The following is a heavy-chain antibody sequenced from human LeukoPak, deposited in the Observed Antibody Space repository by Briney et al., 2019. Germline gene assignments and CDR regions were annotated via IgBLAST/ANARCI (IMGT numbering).Heavy chain of an antibody. D-gene: IGHD3-10*01. CDR2: INHSGST. V-gene: IGHV4-34*01. CDR3: ARARGYGSGSYYH. J-gene: IGHJ5*02. Sequence: PSETLSLTCAVYGGSFIGYYWSWIRQPPGKGLEWIGEINHSGSTNYNPSLKSRVTISVDMSKNQFSLKLSSVTAADTAVYYCARARGYGSGSYYHWGQGTLVTVSS. CDR1: GGSFIGYY.